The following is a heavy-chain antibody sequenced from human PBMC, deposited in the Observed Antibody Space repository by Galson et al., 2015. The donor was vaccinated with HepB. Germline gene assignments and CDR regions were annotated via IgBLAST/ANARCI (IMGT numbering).Heavy chain of an antibody. CDR2: TYYRSKWNN. CDR1: GDSVSSKSAA. D-gene: IGHD1-26*01. CDR3: ARVRGSFTATDAFDI. V-gene: IGHV6-1*01. J-gene: IGHJ3*02. Sequence: AISGDSVSSKSAAWNWIRQSPSRGLEWLGRTYYRSKWNNDYAVSVQSRITINPDTSKNQFSLQLNSVTPEDTAVYYCARVRGSFTATDAFDIWGQGTMVTVSS.